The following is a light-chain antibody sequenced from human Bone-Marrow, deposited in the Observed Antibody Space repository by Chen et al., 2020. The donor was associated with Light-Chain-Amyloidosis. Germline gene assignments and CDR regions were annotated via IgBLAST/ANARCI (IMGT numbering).Light chain of an antibody. V-gene: IGKV3-11*01. Sequence: EIVLTQSPATLTLSPGERATPSCRASQSVSSYLAWYHQKPGQAPRLLLYDASHRDTGIPASFSGSGSGTDFTLSVSSPEPEDFAVYYCQQRSSWPPITFGQWTRLEIK. CDR1: QSVSSY. J-gene: IGKJ5*01. CDR3: QQRSSWPPIT. CDR2: DAS.